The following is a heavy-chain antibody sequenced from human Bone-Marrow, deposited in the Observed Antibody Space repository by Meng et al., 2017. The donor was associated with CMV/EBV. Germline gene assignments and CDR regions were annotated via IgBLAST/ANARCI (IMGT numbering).Heavy chain of an antibody. D-gene: IGHD6-6*01. V-gene: IGHV3-74*01. Sequence: GGSLRLSCAASGFIFNSYWMHWVRQAPGKGLVCVSRISSDGSVTSYADSVKGRFTISRDNAKNTLYLQMNSLRAEDTAVYYCARGQFEYTSSRRPFDYWGRGTLVTVSS. J-gene: IGHJ4*02. CDR2: ISSDGSVT. CDR3: ARGQFEYTSSRRPFDY. CDR1: GFIFNSYW.